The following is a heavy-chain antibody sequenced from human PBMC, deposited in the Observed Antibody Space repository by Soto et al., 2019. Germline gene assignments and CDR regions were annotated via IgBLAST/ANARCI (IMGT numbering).Heavy chain of an antibody. CDR3: GRKPRTNLVDY. Sequence: QVQLVESGGGVVQPGRSLRLSCAASGFTFSSYGMHWVRQAPGKGLEWVAVIWYDGSNEYYADSVKGRFTIARDNSKNTLYLQMNSMRGEDTAVDYCGRKPRTNLVDYWGQGTLVTVSS. CDR2: IWYDGSNE. V-gene: IGHV3-33*01. D-gene: IGHD2-8*02. J-gene: IGHJ4*02. CDR1: GFTFSSYG.